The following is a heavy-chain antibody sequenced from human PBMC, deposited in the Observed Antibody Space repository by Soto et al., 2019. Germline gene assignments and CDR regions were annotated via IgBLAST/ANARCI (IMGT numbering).Heavy chain of an antibody. D-gene: IGHD6-13*01. J-gene: IGHJ6*02. CDR3: ARVNYSSSWYQYYYYGMDV. Sequence: GGSLRLSCAASGFTFSSYSMNWVRQAPGKGLERVSSTISGRGDIYYADSVKGRFTISRDNSKNTLYLQMNSLRAEDTAVYYCARVNYSSSWYQYYYYGMDVWGQGTTVTVSS. CDR1: GFTFSSYS. V-gene: IGHV3-21*01. CDR2: TISGRGDI.